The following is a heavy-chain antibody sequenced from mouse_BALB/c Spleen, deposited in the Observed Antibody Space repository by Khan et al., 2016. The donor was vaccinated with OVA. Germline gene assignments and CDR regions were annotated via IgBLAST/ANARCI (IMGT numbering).Heavy chain of an antibody. D-gene: IGHD1-1*01. CDR2: IYPGNGNA. V-gene: IGHV1-87*01. Sequence: QVQLQQSGAELARPGASVKLSCKASGYTFSSYWMQWVKQRPGQGLEWIGTIYPGNGNARYTQKFMGKATLTTDTSSSTASMQLSSLTSEDSAVYYCARGNFYGTTSYIDYWGKGTTLTVSA. CDR3: ARGNFYGTTSYIDY. J-gene: IGHJ2*01. CDR1: GYTFSSYW.